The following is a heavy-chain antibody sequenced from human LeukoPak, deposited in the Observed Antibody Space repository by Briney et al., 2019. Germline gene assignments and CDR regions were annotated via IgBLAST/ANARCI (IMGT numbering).Heavy chain of an antibody. CDR2: IRYDGSNK. CDR1: GFTFSSYG. J-gene: IGHJ4*02. V-gene: IGHV3-30*02. Sequence: PGGSLRLSCAASGFTFSSYGMHWVRQAPGKGLEWVAFIRYDGSNKHYADSVKGRFTISRDNSKNTLYLQKNSLRAEDTAVYYCAKEKISYSSSSGQGYWGQGTLVTVSS. CDR3: AKEKISYSSSSGQGY. D-gene: IGHD6-6*01.